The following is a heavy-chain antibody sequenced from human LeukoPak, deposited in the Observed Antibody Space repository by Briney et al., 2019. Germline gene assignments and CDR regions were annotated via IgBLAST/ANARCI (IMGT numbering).Heavy chain of an antibody. V-gene: IGHV3-30*03. CDR1: GFTFSSYG. J-gene: IGHJ4*02. D-gene: IGHD3-9*01. CDR2: ISYDGSNK. Sequence: GGSLRLSCAASGFTFSSYGMHWVRQAPGKGLEWVAVISYDGSNKYYADSVKGRFTISRDNAKNSLYLQMNSLRAEDTAVYYCARVLRYFDWSADYWGQGTLVTVSS. CDR3: ARVLRYFDWSADY.